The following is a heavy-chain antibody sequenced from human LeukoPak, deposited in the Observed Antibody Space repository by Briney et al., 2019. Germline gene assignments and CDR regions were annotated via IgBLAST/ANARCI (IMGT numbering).Heavy chain of an antibody. D-gene: IGHD2-8*02. CDR2: IKLDGSEK. V-gene: IGHV3-7*03. CDR3: GRDKYDTGGRGGNFDS. CDR1: GFTFGKYW. Sequence: GGSLRLSCVASGFTFGKYWMSWVRQAPGKGLEWVANIKLDGSEKNYVDSVKGRFTISRDNTKNSLYLQMNSLRVEDTAVFYWGRDKYDTGGRGGNFDSWGQGTLVIVSS. J-gene: IGHJ4*02.